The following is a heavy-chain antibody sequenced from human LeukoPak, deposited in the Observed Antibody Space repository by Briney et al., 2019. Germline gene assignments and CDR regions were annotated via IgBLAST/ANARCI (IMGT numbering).Heavy chain of an antibody. Sequence: SVKVSCKASGGTFSSYAISWVRQAPGQGLEWMGRIIPIFGTANYAQKFQGRVTITTDESTSTAYMELSSLRSEDTAVYYCARDDYYDSSGSRAGAFDIWGQRTMVTVSS. CDR3: ARDDYYDSSGSRAGAFDI. CDR1: GGTFSSYA. D-gene: IGHD3-22*01. V-gene: IGHV1-69*05. J-gene: IGHJ3*02. CDR2: IIPIFGTA.